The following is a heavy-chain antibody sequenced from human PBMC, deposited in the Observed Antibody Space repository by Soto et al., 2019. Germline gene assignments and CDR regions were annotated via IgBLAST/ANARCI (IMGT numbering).Heavy chain of an antibody. D-gene: IGHD1-26*01. CDR3: ARDLAERKIPSVDYYYGMDV. V-gene: IGHV3-33*01. CDR1: GFTFSSYG. J-gene: IGHJ6*02. Sequence: PGGSLRLSCAASGFTFSSYGMHWVRQAPGKGLEWVAVIWYDGSNKYYADSVKGRFTISRDNSKNTLYLQMNSLRAEDTAVYYCARDLAERKIPSVDYYYGMDVWGQGTTVTVSS. CDR2: IWYDGSNK.